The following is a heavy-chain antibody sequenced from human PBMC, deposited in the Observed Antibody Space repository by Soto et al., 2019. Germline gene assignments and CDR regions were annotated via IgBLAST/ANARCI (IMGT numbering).Heavy chain of an antibody. V-gene: IGHV4-59*01. D-gene: IGHD4-4*01. Sequence: QVQLQGSGPGLVTPSETLSLRCRVSGGSISTYHWSWIRQPPGKRLEWIGNVYYNGNTNYNPSVKSRVSISVDTSKNEFFLRLSSVTAADTAVYYCARGGATGYLDSGGQGTRVIVSS. CDR3: ARGGATGYLDS. J-gene: IGHJ4*02. CDR1: GGSISTYH. CDR2: VYYNGNT.